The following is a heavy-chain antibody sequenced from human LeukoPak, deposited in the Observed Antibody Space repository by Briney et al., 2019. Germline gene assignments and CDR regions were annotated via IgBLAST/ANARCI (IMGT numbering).Heavy chain of an antibody. D-gene: IGHD1-1*01. J-gene: IGHJ5*02. Sequence: SETLSLTCTVSGGSITSHYWRWIRQPAGKGLEWIGRIYTSGSTNYNPSLKSRVTMSVDTSKNQFSLKLSSVTAADTAVDYCARDHSSPIVQLARRHWFDPWGQGTLVTVSS. CDR3: ARDHSSPIVQLARRHWFDP. CDR1: GGSITSHY. V-gene: IGHV4-4*07. CDR2: IYTSGST.